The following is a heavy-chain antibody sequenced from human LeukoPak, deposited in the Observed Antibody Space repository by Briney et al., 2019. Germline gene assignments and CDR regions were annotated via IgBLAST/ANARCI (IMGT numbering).Heavy chain of an antibody. CDR1: GFTFSSYA. D-gene: IGHD3-3*01. CDR2: ICGSGGST. CDR3: GKDRDYGFWSGYYWHN. J-gene: IGHJ4*02. Sequence: GGSLRLSCAASGFTFSSYAMSWVRQAPGRGVEWVSSICGSGGSTYYADSVKGRFTISRDNSKDTLYLQMHSVRGVDTAVYFCGKDRDYGFWSGYYWHNWGQGTLLTVSS. V-gene: IGHV3-23*01.